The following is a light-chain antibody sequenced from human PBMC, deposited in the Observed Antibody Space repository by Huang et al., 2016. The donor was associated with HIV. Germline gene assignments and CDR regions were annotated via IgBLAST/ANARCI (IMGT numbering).Light chain of an antibody. CDR2: GAS. CDR1: QSVSSSY. Sequence: EIVLTQSPGTLSLSPGERATLSCRASQSVSSSYLAWYQQKPGQAPMLLIYGASSRATGIPDRFSGSGSGTDFTLTINRLEPEDFAVYYCQQYGSSPTFGQGTKVEIK. CDR3: QQYGSSPT. J-gene: IGKJ1*01. V-gene: IGKV3-20*01.